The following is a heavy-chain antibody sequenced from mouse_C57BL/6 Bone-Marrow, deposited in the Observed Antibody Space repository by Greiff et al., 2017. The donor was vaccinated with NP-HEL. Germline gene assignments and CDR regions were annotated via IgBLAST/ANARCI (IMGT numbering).Heavy chain of an antibody. D-gene: IGHD2-5*01. CDR3: ARRYSKRGFDY. CDR1: GYTFTSYW. V-gene: IGHV1-59*01. J-gene: IGHJ2*01. Sequence: QVHVKQPGAELVRPGTSVKLSCKASGYTFTSYWMHWVKQRPGQGLEWIGVIDPSDSYTNYNQKFKGKATLTVDTSSSTAYMQLSSLTSEDSAVYYCARRYSKRGFDYWGQGTTLTVSS. CDR2: IDPSDSYT.